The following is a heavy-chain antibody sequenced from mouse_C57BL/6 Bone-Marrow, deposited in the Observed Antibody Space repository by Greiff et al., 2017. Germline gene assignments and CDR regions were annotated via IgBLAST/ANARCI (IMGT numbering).Heavy chain of an antibody. Sequence: DVQLQESGPELVKPGASVKISCKASGYSFTGYYMNWVKQSPEKSLEWIGEINPSTGGTTYNRKFKAKATLTVDKSSSTAYMQLKSLTSEDSAVYYCARLLLRYYFDYWGQGTTLTVSS. V-gene: IGHV1-42*01. J-gene: IGHJ2*01. CDR1: GYSFTGYY. CDR3: ARLLLRYYFDY. D-gene: IGHD1-1*01. CDR2: INPSTGGT.